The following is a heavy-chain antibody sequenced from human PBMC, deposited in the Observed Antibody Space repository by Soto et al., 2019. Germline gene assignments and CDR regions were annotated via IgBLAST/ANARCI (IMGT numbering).Heavy chain of an antibody. J-gene: IGHJ5*02. CDR3: ARLFEGYSIFTGYFFDP. CDR2: IYYSGNT. Sequence: SETLSLTCSVSGGSISSGDFYWSWIRQHPGRGLEWIGHIYYSGNTYYNPSLKSRITISVDMSTNQFALNLSSVTAADTAVYYCARLFEGYSIFTGYFFDPCGQGTRVTVYS. D-gene: IGHD3-9*01. V-gene: IGHV4-31*03. CDR1: GGSISSGDFY.